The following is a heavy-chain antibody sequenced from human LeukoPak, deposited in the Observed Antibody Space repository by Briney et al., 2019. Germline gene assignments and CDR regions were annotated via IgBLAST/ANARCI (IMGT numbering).Heavy chain of an antibody. CDR1: GGSFSGYY. D-gene: IGHD6-19*01. CDR3: AREASSGWYGAHFFDY. CDR2: IYTSGST. J-gene: IGHJ4*02. Sequence: SSETLSLTCAVYGGSFSGYYWSWIRQPAVKGLEWIGRIYTSGSTNYNPSLKSRVTMSVDTSKNQFSLKLSSVTAADTAVYYCAREASSGWYGAHFFDYWGQGTLVTVSS. V-gene: IGHV4-4*07.